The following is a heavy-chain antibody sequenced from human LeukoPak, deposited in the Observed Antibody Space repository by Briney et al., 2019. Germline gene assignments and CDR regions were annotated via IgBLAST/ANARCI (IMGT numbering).Heavy chain of an antibody. CDR2: IIPIFGTA. D-gene: IGHD1-26*01. V-gene: IGHV1-69*05. J-gene: IGHJ3*02. CDR3: AREGRDREAFDI. CDR1: GGTFSSYA. Sequence: SVKVSCKASGGTFSSYAISWVRQAPGQGLEWMGRIIPIFGTANYAQKFQGRVTITTDESTSTAYMELSSLRSEDTAVYYCAREGRDREAFDIWGQGTMVTVSS.